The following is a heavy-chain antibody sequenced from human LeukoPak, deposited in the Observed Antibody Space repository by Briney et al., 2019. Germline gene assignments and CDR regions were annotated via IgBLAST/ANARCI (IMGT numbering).Heavy chain of an antibody. Sequence: GGSLRLSCAASGFTFSNYWMSWIRQAPGKGLEWLGHIKGDGSEKNCVDSVKGRFTISRDNAKNSLYLQMNSLRVEDTAVYYCARVRVGGGDPEIGSYWGQGTLVTVSS. D-gene: IGHD2-21*02. CDR2: IKGDGSEK. V-gene: IGHV3-7*03. CDR3: ARVRVGGGDPEIGSY. J-gene: IGHJ4*02. CDR1: GFTFSNYW.